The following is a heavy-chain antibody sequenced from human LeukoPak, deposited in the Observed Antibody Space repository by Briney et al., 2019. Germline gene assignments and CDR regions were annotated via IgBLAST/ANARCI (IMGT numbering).Heavy chain of an antibody. D-gene: IGHD2-2*01. CDR2: ISSSGSTI. CDR3: ARIVDCSSTSCYDY. Sequence: PGGSLRLSCAASGFTFRSYETHWVRQAPGKGLEWVSYISSSGSTIYYADSVKSRFTISRDNDKNSLYLQMHSLRAEDTAVCYCARIVDCSSTSCYDYWGQGTLVTVSS. J-gene: IGHJ4*02. CDR1: GFTFRSYE. V-gene: IGHV3-48*03.